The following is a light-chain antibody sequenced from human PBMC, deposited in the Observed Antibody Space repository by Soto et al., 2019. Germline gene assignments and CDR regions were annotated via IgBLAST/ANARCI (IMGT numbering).Light chain of an antibody. Sequence: SVLTQSQGTLSLSPGERATLSCRASQSVSNNYLAWDQQKPGQAPRLLIYGASNRATGIPDRFSGSGSGTDFTLTISRLEPEDFAVYYWQQDGSSGTFGQGTKVDIK. CDR1: QSVSNNY. CDR3: QQDGSSGT. CDR2: GAS. J-gene: IGKJ1*01. V-gene: IGKV3-20*01.